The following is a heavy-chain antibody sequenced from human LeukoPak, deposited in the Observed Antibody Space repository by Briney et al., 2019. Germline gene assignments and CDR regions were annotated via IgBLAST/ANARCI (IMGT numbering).Heavy chain of an antibody. CDR2: IYYSGST. D-gene: IGHD4-17*01. V-gene: IGHV4-39*01. J-gene: IGHJ4*02. CDR1: GGSISSSSYY. Sequence: SATLSLTCTVSGGSISSSSYYWGWIRQPPGKGLEWIGSIYYSGSTYYNPSLKSRVTISVDTSKNQFSLKLSSVTAADTAVYYCARRYGDYNLDYWGQGTLVTVSS. CDR3: ARRYGDYNLDY.